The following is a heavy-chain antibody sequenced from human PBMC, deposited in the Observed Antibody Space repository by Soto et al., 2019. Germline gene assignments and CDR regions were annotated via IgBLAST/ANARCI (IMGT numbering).Heavy chain of an antibody. V-gene: IGHV4-34*01. Sequence: SETLSLTCAVYGGSFSGYYWSWIRQPPGKGLEWIGEINHSGSTNYNPSLKSRVTISVDTSKNQFSLKLSSVTAARTAVYYCGSGRCYDILTGYDIYYYDGMDVWREGTTVT. D-gene: IGHD3-9*01. CDR2: INHSGST. CDR1: GGSFSGYY. CDR3: GSGRCYDILTGYDIYYYDGMDV. J-gene: IGHJ6*01.